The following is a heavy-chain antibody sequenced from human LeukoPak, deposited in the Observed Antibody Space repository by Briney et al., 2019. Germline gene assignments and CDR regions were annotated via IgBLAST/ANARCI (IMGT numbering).Heavy chain of an antibody. CDR2: INGTSSYI. Sequence: GGSLRLSCAASGFTFSSYSMNWVRQAPGKGLEWVSSINGTSSYIYYADSVKGRFTISRDNSKNTLYLQMNSLRAEDTAVYYCARAPGGDAFDIWGQGTMVTVSS. CDR1: GFTFSSYS. V-gene: IGHV3-21*04. J-gene: IGHJ3*02. D-gene: IGHD2-2*01. CDR3: ARAPGGDAFDI.